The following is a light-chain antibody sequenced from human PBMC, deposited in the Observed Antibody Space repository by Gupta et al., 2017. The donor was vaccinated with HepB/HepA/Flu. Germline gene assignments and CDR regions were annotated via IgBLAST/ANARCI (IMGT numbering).Light chain of an antibody. J-gene: IGKJ1*01. Sequence: EIVLTQSPATLSVSPVERATLSCRARQIISSNLAWYQQKPGQAPRLLIYSASTRATGIPDRFSGSGSGTEFTLTISSLQSEDVAVYYCQQEDNCPWTFGQGTKVEIK. CDR2: SAS. V-gene: IGKV3-15*01. CDR1: QIISSN. CDR3: QQEDNCPWT.